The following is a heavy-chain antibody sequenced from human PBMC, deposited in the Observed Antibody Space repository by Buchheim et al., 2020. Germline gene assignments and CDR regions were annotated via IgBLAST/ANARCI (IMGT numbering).Heavy chain of an antibody. CDR1: GFTFSSYG. V-gene: IGHV3-30*18. J-gene: IGHJ6*02. CDR3: AKDGLWFGELGGMDV. D-gene: IGHD3-10*01. CDR2: ISYDGSNK. Sequence: QVQLVESGGGVVQPGRSLRLSCAASGFTFSSYGMHWVRQAPGKGLEWVAVISYDGSNKYYADSVKGRFTISRYNSKKTLHLQMNSLRAEDTAVYYCAKDGLWFGELGGMDVWGQGTT.